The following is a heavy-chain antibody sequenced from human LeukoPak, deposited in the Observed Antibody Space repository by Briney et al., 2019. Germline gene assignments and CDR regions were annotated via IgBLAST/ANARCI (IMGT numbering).Heavy chain of an antibody. J-gene: IGHJ4*02. CDR1: GDSMISTNW. V-gene: IGHV4-4*02. D-gene: IGHD4-23*01. Sequence: SETLSLTCAVSGDSMISTNWWSWVRQPPGKGLELIGEIYHTGSTNYNPSLQSRVTISVDTSKNQISLKLRSVTAADTAVYFCARDLNSLGFFDYWGQGILVTVSS. CDR3: ARDLNSLGFFDY. CDR2: IYHTGST.